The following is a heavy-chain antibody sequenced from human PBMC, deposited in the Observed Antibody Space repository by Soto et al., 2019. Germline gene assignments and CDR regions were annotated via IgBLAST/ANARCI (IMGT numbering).Heavy chain of an antibody. V-gene: IGHV3-66*04. D-gene: IGHD5-18*01. J-gene: IGHJ4*02. Sequence: EVQLVESGGGLVQPGGSLRLSCAASGFTVSSNYMSWVRQAPGKGLEWVSVIYSGGSAYYADSVKGRFNISRDNSKNTLHIQMNSLRAEDTAVYYCASHGYSYGGGYFDYWGQGTLVTVSS. CDR1: GFTVSSNY. CDR3: ASHGYSYGGGYFDY. CDR2: IYSGGSA.